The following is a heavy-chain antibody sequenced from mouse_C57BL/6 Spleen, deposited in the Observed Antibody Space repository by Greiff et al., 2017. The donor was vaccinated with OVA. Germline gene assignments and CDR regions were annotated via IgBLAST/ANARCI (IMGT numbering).Heavy chain of an antibody. CDR2: ISYDGSN. CDR1: GYSITSGYY. J-gene: IGHJ2*01. CDR3: ARATTVVGGFDY. D-gene: IGHD1-1*01. Sequence: DVKLQESGPGLVKPSQSLSLTCSVTGYSITSGYYWNWIRQFPGNKLEWMGYISYDGSNNYNPSLKNRISITRDTSKNQFFLKLNSVTTEDTATYYCARATTVVGGFDYWGQGTTLTVSS. V-gene: IGHV3-6*01.